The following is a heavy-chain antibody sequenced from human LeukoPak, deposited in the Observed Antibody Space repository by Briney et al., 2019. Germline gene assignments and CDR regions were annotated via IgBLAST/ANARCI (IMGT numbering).Heavy chain of an antibody. CDR2: ISYDGSNK. D-gene: IGHD3-22*01. CDR1: GFTFSSYA. J-gene: IGHJ5*02. CDR3: ARDRGYSTFDQ. Sequence: PGRFLRLSCAASGFTFSSYAMHWVRQAPGKGLEWVAVISYDGSNKYYADSVKGRFTISRDNAKNSMFLQMNSLRAEDTALYYCARDRGYSTFDQWGQGTLVTVSS. V-gene: IGHV3-30-3*01.